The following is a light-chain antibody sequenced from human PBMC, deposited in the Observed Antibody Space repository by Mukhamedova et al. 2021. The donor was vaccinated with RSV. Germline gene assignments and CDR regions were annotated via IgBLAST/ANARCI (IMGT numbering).Light chain of an antibody. CDR2: GNS. CDR3: AAWDDSLNGWV. CDR1: SNNVGSYA. V-gene: IGLV1-44*01. J-gene: IGLJ3*02. Sequence: GNSNNVGSYAVGWYQQISHGAPKTVMFGNSLPSGIPDRFSGSKSGTSASLAISGLQSEDEADYYCAAWDDSLNGWVFGGGTKLTVL.